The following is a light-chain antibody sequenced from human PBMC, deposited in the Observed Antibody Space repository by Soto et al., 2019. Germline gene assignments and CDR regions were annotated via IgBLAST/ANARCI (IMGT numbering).Light chain of an antibody. Sequence: QSALPQPASVSGSPGQSITISCTGTSSDVGSYNLVSWYQQHPTKAPKLMIYEVNKRPSGVSNRFSGSKSDNTASLTISGLQAEDEAEYYCCSYAGSSTLAVFGGGTQLTVL. CDR1: SSDVGSYNL. V-gene: IGLV2-23*02. CDR3: CSYAGSSTLAV. J-gene: IGLJ7*01. CDR2: EVN.